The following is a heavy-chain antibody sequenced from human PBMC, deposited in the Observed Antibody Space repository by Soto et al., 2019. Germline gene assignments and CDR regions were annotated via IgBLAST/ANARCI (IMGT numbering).Heavy chain of an antibody. D-gene: IGHD3-9*01. CDR1: GGSVSSGSYY. CDR2: IYYSGST. Sequence: QVQLQESGPGLVKPSETLSLTCTVSGGSVSSGSYYWSWIRQPPGKGLEWIGYIYYSGSTNYNPYVKIRISISVDTSKNPLSLKLSSVTDADAAVYYCASGGTEPYDILTGYVSNDYWGQGTLVTVSS. CDR3: ASGGTEPYDILTGYVSNDY. V-gene: IGHV4-61*01. J-gene: IGHJ4*02.